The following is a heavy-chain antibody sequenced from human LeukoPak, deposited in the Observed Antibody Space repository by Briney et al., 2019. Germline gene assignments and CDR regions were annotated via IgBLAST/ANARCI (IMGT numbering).Heavy chain of an antibody. J-gene: IGHJ5*02. CDR1: GGSFSGYY. Sequence: PSETLSLTCAVYGGSFSGYYWSWIRQPPGQGLEWIGEINHSGSTNSNPSLKSRVTISVDTSKNQFCLKLSSVTDADTTRSYCASPRPSVAGTHTWFDPWGQGTLVTVSS. CDR2: INHSGST. D-gene: IGHD6-19*01. V-gene: IGHV4-34*01. CDR3: ASPRPSVAGTHTWFDP.